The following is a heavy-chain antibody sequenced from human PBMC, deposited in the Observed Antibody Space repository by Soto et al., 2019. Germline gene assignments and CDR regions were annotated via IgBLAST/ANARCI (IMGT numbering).Heavy chain of an antibody. V-gene: IGHV4-31*03. D-gene: IGHD3-22*01. J-gene: IGHJ3*01. CDR3: AREGGSYDSGGFLIRGAFDV. CDR2: IDNSGST. CDR1: GASVSTGVYY. Sequence: QVQLDESGPGLVQPSQTLSLSCTASGASVSTGVYYWTWIRQHPGKGLEWIGYIDNSGSTYYNPSLTGRVDISVDTSKNEFSLRLSSVTAADTAVYYCAREGGSYDSGGFLIRGAFDVWGQGTTVTVSP.